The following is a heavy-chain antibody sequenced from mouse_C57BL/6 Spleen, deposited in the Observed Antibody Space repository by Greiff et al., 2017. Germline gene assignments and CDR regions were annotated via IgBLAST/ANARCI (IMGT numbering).Heavy chain of an antibody. Sequence: LEESGPELVKPGASVKISCKASGYAFSSSCMNWVKQRPGKGLEWIGRIYPGDGDTNYNGKFKGKATLTADNSTSTAYMQLSSLTSEDSAVYFCARGEGYYSYYFDYWGQGTTLTVSS. D-gene: IGHD2-12*01. CDR2: IYPGDGDT. CDR3: ARGEGYYSYYFDY. V-gene: IGHV1-82*01. CDR1: GYAFSSSC. J-gene: IGHJ2*01.